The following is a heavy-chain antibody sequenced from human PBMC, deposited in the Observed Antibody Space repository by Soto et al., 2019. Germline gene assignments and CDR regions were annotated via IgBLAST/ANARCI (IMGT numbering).Heavy chain of an antibody. CDR2: IIPIFGTA. D-gene: IGHD5-18*01. V-gene: IGHV1-69*01. Sequence: QVQLVQSGAEVKKPGSSVKVSCKASGGTFSSYAISWVRQAPGQGLEWMGGIIPIFGTANYAQKFQGRVTITADESTSTAYMELSSLRSEDTAVYYCARAAPDESRYSYGHLDYWGQGTLVTVSS. CDR1: GGTFSSYA. CDR3: ARAAPDESRYSYGHLDY. J-gene: IGHJ4*02.